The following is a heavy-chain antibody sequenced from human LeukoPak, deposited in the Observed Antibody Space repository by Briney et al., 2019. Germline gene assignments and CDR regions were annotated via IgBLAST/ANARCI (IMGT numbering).Heavy chain of an antibody. Sequence: SETLSLTCTVSGGSISSYYWSWIRQPPGKGLEWIGYIYYSGSTNYNPSLKSRVTISVDTSKNQFSLKLSSVTAADTAVYYCARTGDYYDSSGYYYLFDYWGQGTLVTVSS. J-gene: IGHJ4*02. CDR1: GGSISSYY. CDR3: ARTGDYYDSSGYYYLFDY. CDR2: IYYSGST. D-gene: IGHD3-22*01. V-gene: IGHV4-59*01.